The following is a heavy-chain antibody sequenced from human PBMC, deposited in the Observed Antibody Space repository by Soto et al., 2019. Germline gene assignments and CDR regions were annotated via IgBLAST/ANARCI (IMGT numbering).Heavy chain of an antibody. V-gene: IGHV1-8*01. CDR1: GYSFTSYD. D-gene: IGHD4-17*01. CDR2: MKPNSGNT. Sequence: ASVKVSCKASGYSFTSYDINWVRRATGQGLEWMGWMKPNSGNTGYAQKFQGRVTMTRNTSISTAYMELSSLRSEDTAVYYCARQNDYGDYVSYFQHWGQGTLVTVSS. J-gene: IGHJ1*01. CDR3: ARQNDYGDYVSYFQH.